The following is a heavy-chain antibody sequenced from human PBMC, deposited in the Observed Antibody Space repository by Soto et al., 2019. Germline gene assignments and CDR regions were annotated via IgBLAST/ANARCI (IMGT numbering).Heavy chain of an antibody. V-gene: IGHV4-30-4*01. CDR3: ASLTPTSDYYYGMDV. CDR1: GGSISSGDYY. Sequence: KPSETLSLTCTVSGGSISSGDYYWSWIRQPPGKGLEWIGYIYYSGSTYYNPSLKSRVTISVDTSKNQFSLKLSSVTAADTAVYYCASLTPTSDYYYGMDVCGQGTTVTVSS. D-gene: IGHD3-16*01. J-gene: IGHJ6*02. CDR2: IYYSGST.